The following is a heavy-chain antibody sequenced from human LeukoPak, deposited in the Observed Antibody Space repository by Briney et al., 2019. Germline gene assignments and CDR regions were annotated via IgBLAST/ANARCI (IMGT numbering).Heavy chain of an antibody. V-gene: IGHV4-30-4*01. Sequence: AYMYYSGSTYYNPSLKSRVTMSADTSKNQLSLKLSSVTAADTAVYYCARPYYYDSRIDPWGQGSLVTVSS. J-gene: IGHJ5*02. D-gene: IGHD3-22*01. CDR2: MYYSGST. CDR3: ARPYYYDSRIDP.